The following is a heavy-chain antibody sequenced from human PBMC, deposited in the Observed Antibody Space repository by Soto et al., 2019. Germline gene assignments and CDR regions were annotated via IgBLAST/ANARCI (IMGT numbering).Heavy chain of an antibody. J-gene: IGHJ4*02. CDR2: ISYDGSNK. Sequence: GGSLRLSCAASGFTFSSYAMHWVRQAPGKGLEWVAVISYDGSNKYYADSVEGRFTISRDNSKNTLYLQMNSLRAEDTAVYYCARDRSTVGYFDYWGQGTLVTVSS. CDR3: ARDRSTVGYFDY. D-gene: IGHD4-4*01. CDR1: GFTFSSYA. V-gene: IGHV3-30-3*01.